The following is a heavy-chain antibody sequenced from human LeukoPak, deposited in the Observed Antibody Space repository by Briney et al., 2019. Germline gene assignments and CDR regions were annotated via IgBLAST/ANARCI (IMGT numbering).Heavy chain of an antibody. CDR2: IYTSGST. J-gene: IGHJ4*02. CDR1: GGSISSGSYY. CDR3: ARNAPVAGTKGDYYFDY. Sequence: SQTLSLTCTVSGGSISSGSYYWSWIRQPAGKGLEWIGRIYTSGSTNYNPSLKSRVTISVDTSKNQFSLKLSSVTAADTAVYYCARNAPVAGTKGDYYFDYWGQGTLVTVSS. V-gene: IGHV4-61*02. D-gene: IGHD6-19*01.